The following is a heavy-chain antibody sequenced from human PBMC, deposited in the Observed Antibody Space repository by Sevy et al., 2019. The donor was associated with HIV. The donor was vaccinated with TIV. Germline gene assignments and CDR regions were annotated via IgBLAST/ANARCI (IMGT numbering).Heavy chain of an antibody. CDR2: ISYDGNIQ. Sequence: GGSLRLSCAASGLTFSTYGMHWVRQAPGKGLEWVAVISYDGNIQYYADSMKGRYTVSRVNSKNKLYRQMNSPRAEYSAVYYCAKDQGGYNYAPGYWGQGTLVTVSS. D-gene: IGHD5-18*01. CDR3: AKDQGGYNYAPGY. V-gene: IGHV3-30*18. CDR1: GLTFSTYG. J-gene: IGHJ4*03.